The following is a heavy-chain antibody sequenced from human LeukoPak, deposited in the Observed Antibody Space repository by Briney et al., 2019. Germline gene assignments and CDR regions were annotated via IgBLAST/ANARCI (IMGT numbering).Heavy chain of an antibody. Sequence: SVTVSCKASGFTFTNSAMQWVRQARGQRLEWIGWIVVGSGNTKYAQKFQERVTITRDMSTSTAYMELSSLRSEDTAVYYCAAASRYNSGWFDFDYWGQGTLVTVSS. CDR2: IVVGSGNT. V-gene: IGHV1-58*02. CDR3: AAASRYNSGWFDFDY. D-gene: IGHD6-19*01. CDR1: GFTFTNSA. J-gene: IGHJ4*02.